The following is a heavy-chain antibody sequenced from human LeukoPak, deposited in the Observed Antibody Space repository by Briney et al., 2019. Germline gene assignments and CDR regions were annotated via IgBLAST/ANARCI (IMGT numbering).Heavy chain of an antibody. Sequence: ASVKVSCKASGYTFTSYDINWVRQATGQGLELMGWMNPNSGNTGYAQKFQGRVTMTRNTSISTAYMELSSLRSEDTAVYYCARGFRRYYDSSGTRFDYWGQGTLVTVSS. CDR1: GYTFTSYD. J-gene: IGHJ4*02. CDR2: MNPNSGNT. CDR3: ARGFRRYYDSSGTRFDY. D-gene: IGHD3-22*01. V-gene: IGHV1-8*01.